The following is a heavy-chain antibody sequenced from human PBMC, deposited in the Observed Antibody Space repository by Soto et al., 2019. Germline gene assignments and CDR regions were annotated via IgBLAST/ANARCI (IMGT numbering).Heavy chain of an antibody. CDR2: INPNSGGT. J-gene: IGHJ4*02. V-gene: IGHV1-2*04. CDR1: GYTFTGYY. CDR3: ARGRRDYIWGSYRRPYYFDY. D-gene: IGHD3-16*02. Sequence: ASVKVSCKASGYTFTGYYMHWVRQAPGQGLEWMGWINPNSGGTNYAQKFQGWVTMTRDTSISTAYMELSRLRSDDTAVYYCARGRRDYIWGSYRRPYYFDYWGQGALVTSPQ.